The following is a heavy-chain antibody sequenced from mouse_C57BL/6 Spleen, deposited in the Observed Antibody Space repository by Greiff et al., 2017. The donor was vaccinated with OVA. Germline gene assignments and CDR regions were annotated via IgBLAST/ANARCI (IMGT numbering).Heavy chain of an antibody. CDR3: AREGVYDPFAY. Sequence: ESGPGLVKPSQSLSLTCSVTGYSITSGYYWNWIRQFPGNKLEWMGYISYDGSNNYNPSLKNRISITRDTSKNQFFLKLNSVTTEDTATYYCAREGVYDPFAYWGQGTLVTVSA. D-gene: IGHD2-3*01. CDR1: GYSITSGYY. J-gene: IGHJ3*01. CDR2: ISYDGSN. V-gene: IGHV3-6*01.